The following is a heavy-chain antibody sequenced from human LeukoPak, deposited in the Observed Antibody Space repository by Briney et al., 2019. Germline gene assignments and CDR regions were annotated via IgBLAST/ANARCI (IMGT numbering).Heavy chain of an antibody. V-gene: IGHV3-64*01. D-gene: IGHD2-15*01. CDR2: ISSTGGST. Sequence: RAGGSLRLSCAASGVTFSRFAMHWVRQAPGKGLEYVSGISSTGGSTYYGNSVKGRFTISRDNSKNTLYLRMGSLRAEDMAVYYCARGDIALPLDYWGQGTLVTVSS. CDR1: GVTFSRFA. J-gene: IGHJ4*02. CDR3: ARGDIALPLDY.